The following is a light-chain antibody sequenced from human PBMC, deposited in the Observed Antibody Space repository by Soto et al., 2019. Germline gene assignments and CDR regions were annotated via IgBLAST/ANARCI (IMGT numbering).Light chain of an antibody. J-gene: IGKJ5*01. Sequence: EIVLTQSPGTLSLSPGERATLSCRASQSVSSSYLAWYQQKPGQAPRLLIYGASSRATGIPDRFSGSGSGTDSAHTISRMETEDFAVYYCHQYGSSPPITFGQGTRLEIK. CDR1: QSVSSSY. CDR3: HQYGSSPPIT. V-gene: IGKV3-20*01. CDR2: GAS.